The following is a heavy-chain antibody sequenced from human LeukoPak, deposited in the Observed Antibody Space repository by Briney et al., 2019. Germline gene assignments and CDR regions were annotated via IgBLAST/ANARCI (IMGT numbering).Heavy chain of an antibody. Sequence: PSETLSLTCTVSGYSISSGYYWGWIRQPPGKGLEWIGSIYHNGSTYYNPSLKSRVTISVDTSKNQFSLKLSSVTAADTAVYYCARVGVMITFGGVIVPNWFDPWGQGTLVTVSS. CDR1: GYSISSGYY. D-gene: IGHD3-16*02. CDR2: IYHNGST. J-gene: IGHJ5*02. CDR3: ARVGVMITFGGVIVPNWFDP. V-gene: IGHV4-38-2*02.